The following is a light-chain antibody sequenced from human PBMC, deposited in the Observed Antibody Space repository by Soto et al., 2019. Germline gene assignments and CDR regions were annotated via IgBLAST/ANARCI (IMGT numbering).Light chain of an antibody. J-gene: IGLJ1*01. CDR3: SSYTSSSTYV. Sequence: QSALTQPASVSGSPGQSITISCTGTSSDIGAYNYVSWNQQHPGKAPKLMIYEVSNRPSGVSNRFSGSKSGNTASLTISGLQDEDEADYYCSSYTSSSTYVFGTGTKLTVL. V-gene: IGLV2-14*01. CDR1: SSDIGAYNY. CDR2: EVS.